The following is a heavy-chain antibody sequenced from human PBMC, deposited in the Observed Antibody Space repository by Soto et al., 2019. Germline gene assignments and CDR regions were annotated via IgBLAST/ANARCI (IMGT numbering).Heavy chain of an antibody. V-gene: IGHV4-30-4*01. CDR3: ARAEYYGSGSYYPDYFDY. Sequence: PSETLSLPCPVSGCSISSGDYYWSWIRQPPGKGLEWIGYIYYSGSTYYNPSLKSRVTISVDTSKNQFSLKLSSVTAADTAVYYCARAEYYGSGSYYPDYFDYWGQGTLVTVSS. J-gene: IGHJ4*02. D-gene: IGHD3-10*01. CDR2: IYYSGST. CDR1: GCSISSGDYY.